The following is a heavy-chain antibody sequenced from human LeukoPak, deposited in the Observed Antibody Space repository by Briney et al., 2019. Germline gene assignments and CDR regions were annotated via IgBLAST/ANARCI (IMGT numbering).Heavy chain of an antibody. D-gene: IGHD1-26*01. V-gene: IGHV3-7*01. CDR1: GFTFSSYW. CDR2: VKQDGSEI. Sequence: PGGSLRLSCEASGFTFSSYWMSWVRQAPGKGLEWVANVKQDGSEIYYVGSVRGRFTISRDNAKNSLYLQMNSLRAEDTAVYYCARRGSYSLFDYWGPGTLVTVSS. J-gene: IGHJ4*02. CDR3: ARRGSYSLFDY.